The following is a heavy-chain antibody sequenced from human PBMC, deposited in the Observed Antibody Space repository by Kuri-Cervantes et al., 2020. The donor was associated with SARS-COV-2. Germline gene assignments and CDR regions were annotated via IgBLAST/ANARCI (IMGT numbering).Heavy chain of an antibody. CDR3: AKDWSLGGNFRYYFDY. Sequence: GESLKISCAASGFTFSSYGMHWVRQAPGKGLEWVAVISYDGSNKYYADSVKGRFTISRDNSKNTLYLQMNSLRAEDTAAYYCAKDWSLGGNFRYYFDYWSQGTRSPSPQ. CDR2: ISYDGSNK. D-gene: IGHD4-23*01. CDR1: GFTFSSYG. J-gene: IGHJ4*02. V-gene: IGHV3-30*18.